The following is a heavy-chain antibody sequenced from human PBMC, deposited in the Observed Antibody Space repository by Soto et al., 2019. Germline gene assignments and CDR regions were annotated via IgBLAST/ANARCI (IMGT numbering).Heavy chain of an antibody. J-gene: IGHJ4*02. CDR1: GYTFTGYY. CDR3: ARRGPTSYGLDY. D-gene: IGHD1-26*01. V-gene: IGHV1-2*04. Sequence: ASVKVSCKASGYTFTGYYMHWVRQAPGQGLEWMGWINPNSGGTNYAQKFQGWVTMTRDTSISTAYMELSRLRSDDTAMYYCARRGPTSYGLDYWGQGTLVTVSS. CDR2: INPNSGGT.